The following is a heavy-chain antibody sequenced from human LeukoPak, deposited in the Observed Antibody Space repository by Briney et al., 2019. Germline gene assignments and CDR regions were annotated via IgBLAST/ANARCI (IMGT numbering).Heavy chain of an antibody. V-gene: IGHV3-11*06. CDR3: ASNSPIAAAGLDY. Sequence: GGSLRLSCAASGFTFSDYYMSWIRQAPGKGLEWISYISSSSSHTNYGDSVKGRFTISRDNAKNTLYLQMNSLRAEDTAVYYCASNSPIAAAGLDYWGQGTLVTVSS. CDR2: ISSSSSHT. D-gene: IGHD6-13*01. CDR1: GFTFSDYY. J-gene: IGHJ4*02.